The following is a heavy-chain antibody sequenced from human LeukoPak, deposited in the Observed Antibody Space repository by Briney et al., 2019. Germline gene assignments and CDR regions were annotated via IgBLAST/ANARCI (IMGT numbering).Heavy chain of an antibody. CDR1: GGSISGYY. V-gene: IGHV4-59*01. CDR2: IHYSGNI. CDR3: IDY. D-gene: IGHD3-10*01. Sequence: PSETLSLMCTVTGGSISGYYWTWIRQSPGKGLESIGHIHYSGNIEYNPSLKSRVTMSVNSLTAADTADYYCARGGGARSLGWIDYWGQGILVTVSS. J-gene: IGHJ4*02.